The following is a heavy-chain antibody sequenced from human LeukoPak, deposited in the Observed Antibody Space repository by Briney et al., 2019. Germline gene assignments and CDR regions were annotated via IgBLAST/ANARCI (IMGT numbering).Heavy chain of an antibody. Sequence: TSETLSLTCTVSGGSISSSNYYWSWIRQPPGKGLEWNGSIYYSGSTYYNPSLKSRVTISVDTSKNQFSLELSSVTAADTALYYCARAQRPYTTSWLIDYWGQGTLVTVSS. CDR3: ARAQRPYTTSWLIDY. V-gene: IGHV4-39*01. J-gene: IGHJ4*02. D-gene: IGHD6-13*01. CDR2: IYYSGST. CDR1: GGSISSSNYY.